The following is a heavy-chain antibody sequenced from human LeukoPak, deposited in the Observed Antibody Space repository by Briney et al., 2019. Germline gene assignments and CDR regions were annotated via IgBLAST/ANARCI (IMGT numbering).Heavy chain of an antibody. CDR3: ARETPLRWYFDL. Sequence: SETLSLTCAVYGGSFSGYYWSWIRQPPGKGLEWIGEINHSGSTNYNPSLKSRVTISVDTSKNQFSLKLSSVTAADTAAYYCARETPLRWYFDLWGRGTLVTVSS. CDR2: INHSGST. CDR1: GGSFSGYY. J-gene: IGHJ2*01. V-gene: IGHV4-34*01.